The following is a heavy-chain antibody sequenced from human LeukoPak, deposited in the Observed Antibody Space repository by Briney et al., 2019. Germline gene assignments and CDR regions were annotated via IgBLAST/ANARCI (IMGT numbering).Heavy chain of an antibody. D-gene: IGHD2-15*01. CDR1: GFTFSSYS. V-gene: IGHV3-21*01. Sequence: PGGSLRLSCAASGFTFSSYSMNWVRQAPGKGLEWVSSISSSSSYISYADSVKGRFTISRDNAKNSLYLQMNSLRAEDTAVYYCARVQRYCSGGSCYDYYYYGMDVWGKGTTVTVSS. CDR2: ISSSSSYI. CDR3: ARVQRYCSGGSCYDYYYYGMDV. J-gene: IGHJ6*04.